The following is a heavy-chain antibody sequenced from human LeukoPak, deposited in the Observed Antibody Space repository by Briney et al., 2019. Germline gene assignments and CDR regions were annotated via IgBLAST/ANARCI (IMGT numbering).Heavy chain of an antibody. CDR2: IYSGGST. Sequence: GGSLRLSCAASGFTVSSNYMSWVRQAPGKGLEWVSVIYSGGSTYYADSVKGRFTISRDNSENTLYLQMNSLRAENTAVYYCAYSSSWRKFDYWGQGTLVTVSS. V-gene: IGHV3-66*01. CDR1: GFTVSSNY. D-gene: IGHD6-13*01. J-gene: IGHJ4*02. CDR3: AYSSSWRKFDY.